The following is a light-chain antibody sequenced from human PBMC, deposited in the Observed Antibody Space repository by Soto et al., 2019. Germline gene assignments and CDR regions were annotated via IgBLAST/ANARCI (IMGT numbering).Light chain of an antibody. J-gene: IGKJ1*01. CDR1: QSIHTW. V-gene: IGKV1-5*03. CDR2: DGS. CDR3: QQYQTYSRT. Sequence: DIQMTQSPSTLSASIGDRIIITCRASQSIHTWLAWYQQKPGEAPKLLIYDGSTLSRGVPSRFSGSGSETEFTLTISRMQPDDFATFYCQQYQTYSRTFGQGTNVEV.